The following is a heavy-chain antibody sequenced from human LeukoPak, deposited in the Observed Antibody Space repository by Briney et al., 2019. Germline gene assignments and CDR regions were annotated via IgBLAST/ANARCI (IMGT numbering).Heavy chain of an antibody. CDR1: GIIFGNYA. Sequence: GGSLRLSCAASGIIFGNYAMHWVRQGPGKGLECISTISSDGGSTYYTNSVKGRFTISRDNSKNTLYLQMGSLRAEDMAVYYCARGRQGAKTRYFDLWGRGTRVTVSS. CDR2: ISSDGGST. D-gene: IGHD1-26*01. V-gene: IGHV3-64*01. CDR3: ARGRQGAKTRYFDL. J-gene: IGHJ2*01.